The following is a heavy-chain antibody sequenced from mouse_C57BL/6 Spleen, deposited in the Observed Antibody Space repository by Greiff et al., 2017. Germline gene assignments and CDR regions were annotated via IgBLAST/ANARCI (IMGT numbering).Heavy chain of an antibody. D-gene: IGHD1-1*01. CDR3: ARGYYGTPFAY. J-gene: IGHJ3*01. Sequence: EVQLQQSGAELVRPGASVKLSCTASGFNIKDDYMHWVKQRPEQGLEWIGWIDPENGDTEYASKFQGKATITADTSSNTAYLQLSSLTSEDTAVYCCARGYYGTPFAYWGQGTLVTVSA. CDR1: GFNIKDDY. CDR2: IDPENGDT. V-gene: IGHV14-4*01.